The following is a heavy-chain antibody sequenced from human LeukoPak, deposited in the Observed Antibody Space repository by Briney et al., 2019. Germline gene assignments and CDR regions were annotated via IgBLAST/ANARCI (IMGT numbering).Heavy chain of an antibody. V-gene: IGHV3-66*02. D-gene: IGHD5-24*01. Sequence: GGSLRLSCAASGFTVSSNYMSWVRQAPGKGLEWVSAIGTDGDTFYPGSVKGRFTISRDNSKNTLFLQMNSLRAEDTAVYYCARGAARMVEVATIISFEYWGQGTLVTVSS. CDR1: GFTVSSNY. CDR3: ARGAARMVEVATIISFEY. J-gene: IGHJ4*02. CDR2: IGTDGDT.